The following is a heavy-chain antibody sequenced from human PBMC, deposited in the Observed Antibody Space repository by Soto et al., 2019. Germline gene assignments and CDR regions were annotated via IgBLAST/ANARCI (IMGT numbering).Heavy chain of an antibody. CDR2: IYSGGST. V-gene: IGHV3-66*01. Sequence: GGSLRLSCAASGFTVSSNYMSWVRQAPGKGLEWVSVIYSGGSTYYADSVKGRFTISRDNSKNTLYLQMNSLRAEDTAVYYCARESYYDFWSGYSRYYYYYMDVWGKGTTVTVSS. CDR1: GFTVSSNY. CDR3: ARESYYDFWSGYSRYYYYYMDV. J-gene: IGHJ6*03. D-gene: IGHD3-3*01.